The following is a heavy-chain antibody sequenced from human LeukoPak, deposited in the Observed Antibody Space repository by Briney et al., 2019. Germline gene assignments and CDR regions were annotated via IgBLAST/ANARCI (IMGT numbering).Heavy chain of an antibody. CDR2: INHSGST. CDR1: GGSFSGYY. J-gene: IGHJ6*03. V-gene: IGHV4-34*01. D-gene: IGHD6-6*01. Sequence: SETLSLTCAVYGGSFSGYYWSWIRQPPGKGLEWIGEINHSGSTNYNPSLKSRVTISVDTSKNQFSLKLSSVTAADTAVYYCARARRYSSSPPNYYYYMDVWGKGTTVTVSS. CDR3: ARARRYSSSPPNYYYYMDV.